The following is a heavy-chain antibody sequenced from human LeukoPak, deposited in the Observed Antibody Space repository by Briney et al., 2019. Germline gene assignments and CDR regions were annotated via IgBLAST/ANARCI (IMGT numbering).Heavy chain of an antibody. Sequence: SETLSLTCAVYGGSFSGYYWSWIRQPPRKGLEWIGEINHSGSTNYNPSLKSRVTISVDTSKNQFSLKLSSVTAADTAVYYCARRYYYYYGMDVWGKGTTVTVSS. V-gene: IGHV4-34*01. CDR3: ARRYYYYYGMDV. CDR1: GGSFSGYY. CDR2: INHSGST. J-gene: IGHJ6*04.